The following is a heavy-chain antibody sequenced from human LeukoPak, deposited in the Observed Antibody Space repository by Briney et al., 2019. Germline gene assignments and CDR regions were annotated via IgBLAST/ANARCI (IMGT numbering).Heavy chain of an antibody. J-gene: IGHJ4*02. V-gene: IGHV3-21*01. D-gene: IGHD5-24*01. CDR3: ARGKMATIAPFDY. CDR1: GFTFSSYS. CDR2: ISSSSSYI. Sequence: GGSLRLSCAASGFTFSSYSMNWVRQAPGKGLEWVSSISSSSSYIYYADSVKGRFTISRDNAKSSLYLQMNSLRAKDTAVYYCARGKMATIAPFDYWGQGTLVTVSS.